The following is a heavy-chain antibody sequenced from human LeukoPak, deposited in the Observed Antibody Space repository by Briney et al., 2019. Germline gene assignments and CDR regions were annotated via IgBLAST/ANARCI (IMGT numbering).Heavy chain of an antibody. CDR3: ARRLLYGGDY. V-gene: IGHV5-51*01. J-gene: IGHJ4*02. CDR2: IYPGDSDT. Sequence: GESLKISCKGSRYSFTSHWIAWVRQMPGKGLEWMGIIYPGDSDTRYSPSFQGPVTISADKSISTAYLQWSSLKASDSAMYYCARRLLYGGDYWGQGTLVTVSS. CDR1: RYSFTSHW. D-gene: IGHD3-10*01.